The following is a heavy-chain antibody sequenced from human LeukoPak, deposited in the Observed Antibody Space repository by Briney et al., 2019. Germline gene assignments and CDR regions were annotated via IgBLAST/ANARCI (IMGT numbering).Heavy chain of an antibody. J-gene: IGHJ6*02. CDR3: ARDTGGNGAYFYAMDV. V-gene: IGHV3-9*01. CDR2: INWNSDTK. Sequence: GRSPRLSCVGSGFAFHNYAMHWVRRPPGKGLEWVSAINWNSDTKAYADSVKGRFTISRDRARNSLYLQMDSLRPEDTALYYCARDTGGNGAYFYAMDVWGQGTSVTVSS. D-gene: IGHD4-23*01. CDR1: GFAFHNYA.